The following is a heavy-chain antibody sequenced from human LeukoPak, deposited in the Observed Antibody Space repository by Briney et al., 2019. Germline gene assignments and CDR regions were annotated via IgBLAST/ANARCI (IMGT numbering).Heavy chain of an antibody. CDR1: GGTFSSYA. D-gene: IGHD2-15*01. Sequence: ASVKVSCKASGGTFSSYAISWVRQAPGQGLEWMGGIIPIFGTANYAQKFQGRVTITADESTSTAYMELSSLRSEDTAVYYCVRAPRDTPPFDHWGQGTLVTVSS. V-gene: IGHV1-69*13. CDR2: IIPIFGTA. J-gene: IGHJ4*02. CDR3: VRAPRDTPPFDH.